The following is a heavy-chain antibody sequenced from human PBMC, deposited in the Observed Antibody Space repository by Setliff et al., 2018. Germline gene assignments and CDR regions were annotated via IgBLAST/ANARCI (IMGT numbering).Heavy chain of an antibody. Sequence: GASVKVSCKASGGTFSSYAISWVRQAPGQGLEWMGGIIPIFGNTGYAQKFQGRVTMTRNTSISTAYMELSSLRSEDTAMYYCARDHDNPYYDYGDVDLSDYYYYGMDVWGQGTTVTVSS. CDR3: ARDHDNPYYDYGDVDLSDYYYYGMDV. CDR1: GGTFSSYA. J-gene: IGHJ6*02. D-gene: IGHD4-17*01. V-gene: IGHV1-8*02. CDR2: IIPIFGNT.